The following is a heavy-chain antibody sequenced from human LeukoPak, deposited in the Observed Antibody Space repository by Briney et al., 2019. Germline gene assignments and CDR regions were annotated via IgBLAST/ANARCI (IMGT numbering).Heavy chain of an antibody. V-gene: IGHV4-34*01. D-gene: IGHD2-21*02. Sequence: SETLSLTCAVYGGSFSGYYWSWLRQPPGKGLEWLGEINHSGSTNYTPSLKSRVTISVDTSKNQFSLKLSSVTAADTAVYYCARGPPYCGGDCYFDYWGQGTLVTVSS. CDR3: ARGPPYCGGDCYFDY. CDR1: GGSFSGYY. J-gene: IGHJ4*02. CDR2: INHSGST.